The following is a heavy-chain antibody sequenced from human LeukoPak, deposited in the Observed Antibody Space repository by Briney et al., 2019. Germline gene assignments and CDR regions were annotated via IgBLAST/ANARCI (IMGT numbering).Heavy chain of an antibody. J-gene: IGHJ4*02. Sequence: SETLSLTCTVSGGSISSYYWSWIRQPPGKGLEWIGYIYYSGSTNYNPSLKSRVTISVDTSKNQFSLKLSSVTAADTAVYYCARNYDFWSGYHYFDYWGQGTLVTVSS. D-gene: IGHD3-3*01. CDR1: GGSISSYY. CDR2: IYYSGST. V-gene: IGHV4-59*01. CDR3: ARNYDFWSGYHYFDY.